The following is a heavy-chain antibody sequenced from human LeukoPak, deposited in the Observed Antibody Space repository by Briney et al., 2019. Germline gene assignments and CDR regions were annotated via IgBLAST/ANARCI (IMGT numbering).Heavy chain of an antibody. V-gene: IGHV4-4*07. CDR3: ARDPRVAAAGGAFDI. D-gene: IGHD6-13*01. CDR2: IYTSGST. J-gene: IGHJ3*02. CDR1: GGSISSYY. Sequence: PSETLSLTCTVSGGSISSYYWSWIRQPAGKGLEWIGRIYTSGSTNYNPSLKSRVTISVDKSKNQFSLKLSSVTAADTAVYYCARDPRVAAAGGAFDIWGQGKTVTVSS.